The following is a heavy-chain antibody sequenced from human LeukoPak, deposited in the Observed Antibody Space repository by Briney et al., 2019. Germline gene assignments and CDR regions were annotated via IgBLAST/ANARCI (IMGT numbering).Heavy chain of an antibody. D-gene: IGHD6-19*01. CDR2: ISAYNGNT. Sequence: ASVKVSCKASGYTFTSYGICWVRQAPGQGLEWMGWISAYNGNTNYAQKLQGRVTMTTDTSTSTAYMELRSLRSDDTAVYYCARTHYYSSGWYAYYFDYWGQGTLVTVSS. V-gene: IGHV1-18*01. CDR3: ARTHYYSSGWYAYYFDY. CDR1: GYTFTSYG. J-gene: IGHJ4*02.